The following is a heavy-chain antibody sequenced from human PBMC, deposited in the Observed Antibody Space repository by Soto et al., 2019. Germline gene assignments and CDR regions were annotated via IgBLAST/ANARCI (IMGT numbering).Heavy chain of an antibody. CDR3: VRGGHGSGSYLGSS. D-gene: IGHD3-10*01. CDR1: GFTFTTYW. CDR2: IRQDGGAQ. Sequence: GLSLRLSCVAAGFTFTTYWMSWVSQAPGKGLQWVANIRQDGGAQYYVDAVKGRFTISRDNAKNSVYLQMDSLRVEDTAVYYCVRGGHGSGSYLGSSWGQGILVTVSS. J-gene: IGHJ5*02. V-gene: IGHV3-7*03.